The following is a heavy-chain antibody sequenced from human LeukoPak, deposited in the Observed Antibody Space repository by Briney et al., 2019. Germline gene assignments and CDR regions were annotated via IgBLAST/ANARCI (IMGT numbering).Heavy chain of an antibody. V-gene: IGHV3-7*01. CDR2: IKQDGSEK. Sequence: GGSLRLSCAASGFTFSNYWMNWVRQAPGRGLEWVAIIKQDGSEKLYVDSVEGRFTISRDNAKNSLYLQMNSLRVEDTAVYCCMGGAGWLVDYWGQGTLVTVSS. J-gene: IGHJ4*02. CDR3: MGGAGWLVDY. D-gene: IGHD2-15*01. CDR1: GFTFSNYW.